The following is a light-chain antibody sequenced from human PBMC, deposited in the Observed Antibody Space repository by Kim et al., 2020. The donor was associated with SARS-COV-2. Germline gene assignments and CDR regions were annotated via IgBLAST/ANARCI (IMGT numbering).Light chain of an antibody. J-gene: IGKJ2*01. CDR3: HQYYNPPYT. Sequence: DIVMTQSPDSLAVSLGERATINCKSSQSFLYSSNNRNYLAWYQQKPGQPPKLLIYWASTRESGVPDRFSGSGSGTDFTLTISSLQAEDVAVYYCHQYYNPPYTFGRGTKLEI. CDR2: WAS. V-gene: IGKV4-1*01. CDR1: QSFLYSSNNRNY.